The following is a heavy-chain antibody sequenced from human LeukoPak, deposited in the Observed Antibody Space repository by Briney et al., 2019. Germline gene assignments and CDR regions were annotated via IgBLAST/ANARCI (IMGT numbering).Heavy chain of an antibody. D-gene: IGHD3-3*01. J-gene: IGHJ6*02. CDR1: GGSISSGGYY. Sequence: SQTLSLTCTVSGGSISSGGYYWSWIRQHPGKGLEWIGYIYYSGSTYYNPSLKSRVTISVDTSKNQFSLKLSSVTAADTAVYYCARGYDFWSGFSLGGMDVWGQGTTVTVSS. V-gene: IGHV4-31*03. CDR3: ARGYDFWSGFSLGGMDV. CDR2: IYYSGST.